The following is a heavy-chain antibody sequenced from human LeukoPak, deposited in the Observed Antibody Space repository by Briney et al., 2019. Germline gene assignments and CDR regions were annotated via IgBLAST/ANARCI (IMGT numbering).Heavy chain of an antibody. CDR3: ARGSDGEGQAHFDY. CDR1: GYTFTSYG. J-gene: IGHJ4*02. V-gene: IGHV1-18*01. CDR2: ISAYNGNT. Sequence: ASVKVSCKASGYTFTSYGISWVRQAPGQGLEWMGWISAYNGNTDYAQKLQGRVTMTTDTSTSTADMELRSLRSDDTAVYYCARGSDGEGQAHFDYWGQGTLVTVSS. D-gene: IGHD3-10*01.